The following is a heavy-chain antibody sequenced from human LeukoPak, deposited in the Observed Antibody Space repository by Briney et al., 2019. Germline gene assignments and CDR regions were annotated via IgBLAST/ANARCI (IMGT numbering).Heavy chain of an antibody. CDR3: ARDLGGTSWIGGFDH. D-gene: IGHD3-10*01. Sequence: SGGSLRLSCAASGFTFSSYWIHWVRQAPGKGLVWVSRINSDGGSTNHADSVKGRFTISRDNAKNTLYLQMNRLRAEDTALYYCARDLGGTSWIGGFDHWGQGTLVTVSS. J-gene: IGHJ4*02. CDR2: INSDGGST. V-gene: IGHV3-74*01. CDR1: GFTFSSYW.